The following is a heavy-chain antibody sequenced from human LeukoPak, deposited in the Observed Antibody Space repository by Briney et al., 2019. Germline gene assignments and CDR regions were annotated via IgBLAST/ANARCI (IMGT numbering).Heavy chain of an antibody. CDR1: GYTFTSYG. D-gene: IGHD5-18*01. Sequence: ASVKVSCKASGYTFTSYGISWVRQAPGQGLEWMGWVSAYNGNTNYAQKLQGRVTMTTDTSTSTAYMELRSVSADDTAVYYCARDVGDTAMVTEFDYWGQGTLVTVSS. CDR3: ARDVGDTAMVTEFDY. V-gene: IGHV1-18*01. J-gene: IGHJ4*02. CDR2: VSAYNGNT.